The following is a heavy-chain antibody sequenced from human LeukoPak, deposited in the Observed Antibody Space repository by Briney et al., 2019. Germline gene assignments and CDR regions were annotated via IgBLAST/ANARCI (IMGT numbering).Heavy chain of an antibody. D-gene: IGHD4-17*01. Sequence: GGSLRLSCAASGFTFSSYGMHWVRQAPGKGLEWVSGISWNSGSIGYADSVKGRFTISRDNAKNSLYLQMNSLRAEDTALYYCAKDRRAYGEVSYFDYWGQGTLVTVSS. V-gene: IGHV3-9*01. CDR2: ISWNSGSI. J-gene: IGHJ4*02. CDR3: AKDRRAYGEVSYFDY. CDR1: GFTFSSYG.